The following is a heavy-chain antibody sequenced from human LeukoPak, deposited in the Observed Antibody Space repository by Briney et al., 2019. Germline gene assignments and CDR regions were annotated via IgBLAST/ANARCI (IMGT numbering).Heavy chain of an antibody. CDR2: IKQDGGEK. J-gene: IGHJ4*02. V-gene: IGHV3-7*01. CDR1: GFTFSNSW. CDR3: ARDLMVRGVKDPIDY. Sequence: GGSLRLSCVASGFTFSNSWMSWVRQAPGKGLEWVANIKQDGGEKYYVDSVKGRFTISRDNAKNSLYLQMNSLRAEDTAVYYCARDLMVRGVKDPIDYWGQGTLVTVSS. D-gene: IGHD3-10*01.